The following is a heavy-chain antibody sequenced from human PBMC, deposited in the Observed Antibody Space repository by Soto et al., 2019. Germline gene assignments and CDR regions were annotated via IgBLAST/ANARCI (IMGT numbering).Heavy chain of an antibody. V-gene: IGHV3-74*01. J-gene: IGHJ4*02. CDR1: AFSFSTFW. CDR3: ARDFGY. Sequence: EVQLVESGGGLVQPGGSLRLSCEASAFSFSTFWMHWVRQAPGKGLVWVSRINSDGSSTYYADSVKGRVTISRDNAKNTLYLQLSSLRPEDTAVYYCARDFGYWGQGTLVTVSS. CDR2: INSDGSST.